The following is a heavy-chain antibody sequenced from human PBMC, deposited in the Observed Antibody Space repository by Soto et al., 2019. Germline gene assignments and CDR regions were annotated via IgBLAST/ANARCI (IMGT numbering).Heavy chain of an antibody. CDR2: IYYSGST. D-gene: IGHD6-19*01. CDR3: ARDREGSGWEYFDY. Sequence: SETLSLPCTVSGGSISGYYWSWIPQPPGKGLEWIGYIYYSGSTNYNPSLKSRVTISVDTSKNQFSLKLSSVTAADTAVYYWARDREGSGWEYFDYWGQGTLVTVSS. CDR1: GGSISGYY. V-gene: IGHV4-59*01. J-gene: IGHJ4*02.